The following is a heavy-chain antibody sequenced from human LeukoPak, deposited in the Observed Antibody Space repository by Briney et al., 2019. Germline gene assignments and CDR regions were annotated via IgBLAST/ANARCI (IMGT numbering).Heavy chain of an antibody. D-gene: IGHD3-10*01. CDR2: ISTSGDST. V-gene: IGHV3-23*01. CDR1: GFTFDRYA. Sequence: PSGGSLRLSCAASGFTFDRYAMSWVPQAPGKGLEWVSAISTSGDSTYYADSVRGRFTISRDNSKNTLYLQMNSLRAEDTAVYYCASGLYYYVDYWGQGTLVTVSS. J-gene: IGHJ4*02. CDR3: ASGLYYYVDY.